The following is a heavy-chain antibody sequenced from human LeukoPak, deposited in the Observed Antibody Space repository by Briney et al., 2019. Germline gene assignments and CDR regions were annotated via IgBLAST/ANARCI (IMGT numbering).Heavy chain of an antibody. CDR2: ISIYNGNT. Sequence: ASVKVSCKASGYTFTNYGISWVRQAPGQGLEWMGWISIYNGNTDYAQKLRGRVAMTTDTSTSTAYMELRSLRSDDTAVYYCARITYDFWSGYYMPDDPWGQGTLVTVSS. CDR1: GYTFTNYG. D-gene: IGHD3-3*01. V-gene: IGHV1-18*01. J-gene: IGHJ5*02. CDR3: ARITYDFWSGYYMPDDP.